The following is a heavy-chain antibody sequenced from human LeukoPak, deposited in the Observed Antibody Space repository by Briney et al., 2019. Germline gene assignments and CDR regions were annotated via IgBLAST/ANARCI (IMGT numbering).Heavy chain of an antibody. V-gene: IGHV3-33*06. CDR1: GFTFNIHG. D-gene: IGHD5-12*01. CDR3: AKVLRAFSAYDPLDV. CDR2: IWFDGTSE. J-gene: IGHJ6*04. Sequence: PGGSLRLSCAASGFTFNIHGMHWVRQAPGKGLEWVALIWFDGTSEYYADSVKGRFTILRDNSQNTLYLQMNSLRAEDTAVYYCAKVLRAFSAYDPLDVWGKGTPVTVSS.